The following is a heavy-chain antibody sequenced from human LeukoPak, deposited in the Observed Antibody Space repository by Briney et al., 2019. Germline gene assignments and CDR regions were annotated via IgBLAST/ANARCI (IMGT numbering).Heavy chain of an antibody. CDR3: ARDCGSINCNDAFDI. Sequence: SGGSLRLSCAASGFIFSDYAMNWVRRAPGKGLEWVSFINDSGSRTHYADSVKGRFTISRDNSKNTLYLQMNSLRAEDTAVYYCARDCGSINCNDAFDIWGQGTMVTVSS. V-gene: IGHV3-23*01. J-gene: IGHJ3*02. CDR2: INDSGSRT. CDR1: GFIFSDYA. D-gene: IGHD1-20*01.